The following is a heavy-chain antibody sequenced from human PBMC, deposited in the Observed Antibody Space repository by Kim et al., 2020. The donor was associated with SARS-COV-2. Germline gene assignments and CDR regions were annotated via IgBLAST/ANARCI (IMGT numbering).Heavy chain of an antibody. V-gene: IGHV4-30-4*01. CDR3: ARNREQWLVAFDI. J-gene: IGHJ3*02. D-gene: IGHD6-19*01. CDR1: GGSISSGDYY. CDR2: IYYSGST. Sequence: SETLSLTCTVSGGSISSGDYYWSWIRQPPGKGLEWIGYIYYSGSTYYNPSLKSRVTISVDTSKNQFSLKLSSVTAADTAVYYCARNREQWLVAFDIWGQGTMVTVSS.